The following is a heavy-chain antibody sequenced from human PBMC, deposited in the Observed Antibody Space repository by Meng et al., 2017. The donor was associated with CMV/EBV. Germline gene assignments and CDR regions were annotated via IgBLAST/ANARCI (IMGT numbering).Heavy chain of an antibody. Sequence: GESLKISCAASGFTFSSYGMHWVRQAQGKGLEWVAFIRYDGSNKYYADSVKGRFTISRDNSKNTLYLQMNSLRAEDTAVYYCAKGHKWLLQPSDYFDYWGQGTLVTVSS. CDR2: IRYDGSNK. V-gene: IGHV3-30*02. CDR1: GFTFSSYG. J-gene: IGHJ4*02. D-gene: IGHD3-22*01. CDR3: AKGHKWLLQPSDYFDY.